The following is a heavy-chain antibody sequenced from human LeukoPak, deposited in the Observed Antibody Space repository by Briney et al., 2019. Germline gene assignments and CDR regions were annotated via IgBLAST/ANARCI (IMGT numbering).Heavy chain of an antibody. CDR2: IYYSGTT. CDR1: GDSINSGGYY. J-gene: IGHJ4*02. CDR3: ARGGYDSGGSSVYYFDY. Sequence: PSQTLSLTCTVSGDSINSGGYYWTWIRQHPGKGLEWIGYIYYSGTTYCNPSLKSRVTISVDTSKNQFSLNLSSLTAADTAVYYCARGGYDSGGSSVYYFDYWGQGTLVTVSS. D-gene: IGHD2-21*01. V-gene: IGHV4-31*03.